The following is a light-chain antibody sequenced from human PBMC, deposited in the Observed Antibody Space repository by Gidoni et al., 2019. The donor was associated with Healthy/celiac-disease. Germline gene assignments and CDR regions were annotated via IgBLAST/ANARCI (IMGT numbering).Light chain of an antibody. CDR1: QNVSSY. V-gene: IGKV3-11*01. Sequence: TLSLSPGERAPLSCRARQNVSSYLAWYQQKPGQAPRLLIYDASNRATGIPARFSGSGSGTDFTLTISSLEPEDFAVYYCQQRSNWPPRLTFGGGTKVEIK. J-gene: IGKJ4*01. CDR2: DAS. CDR3: QQRSNWPPRLT.